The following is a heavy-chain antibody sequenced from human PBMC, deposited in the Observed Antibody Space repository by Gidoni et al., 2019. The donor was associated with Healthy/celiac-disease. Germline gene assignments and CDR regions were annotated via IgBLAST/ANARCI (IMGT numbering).Heavy chain of an antibody. D-gene: IGHD5-12*01. Sequence: EVQLVESGGGLVQPGGSLKLSCAASGFTFSGSAMHWVRPASGKGLEWVGRIRSKANSYATAYAASVKGRFTISRDDSKKTAYLQMNSLKTEDTAVYYCTRLWLHPTDWGQGTLVTVSS. CDR1: GFTFSGSA. V-gene: IGHV3-73*02. CDR2: IRSKANSYAT. CDR3: TRLWLHPTD. J-gene: IGHJ4*02.